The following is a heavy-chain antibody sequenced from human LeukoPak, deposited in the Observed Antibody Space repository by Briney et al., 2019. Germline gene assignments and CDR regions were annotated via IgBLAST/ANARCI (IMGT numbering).Heavy chain of an antibody. CDR2: INPNSGGT. V-gene: IGHV1-2*02. D-gene: IGHD4-23*01. Sequence: ASVTVSCKASGYTFTGYYMHWVRQAPGQGLEWMGWINPNSGGTNYAQKFQGRVTMTRDTSISTAYVELSRLRSVDTAVYYCARGYGGTTNYYYYGMDVWGQGTTVTVSS. CDR1: GYTFTGYY. CDR3: ARGYGGTTNYYYYGMDV. J-gene: IGHJ6*02.